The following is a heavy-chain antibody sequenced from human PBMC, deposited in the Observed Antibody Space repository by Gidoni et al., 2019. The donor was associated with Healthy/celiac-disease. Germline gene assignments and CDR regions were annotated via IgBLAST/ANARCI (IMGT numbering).Heavy chain of an antibody. CDR2: ISYDGSNK. V-gene: IGHV3-30*18. D-gene: IGHD2-15*01. CDR1: GFTFSSYV. CDR3: AKGCSGGSCYFGDIGRRGEGIIDY. Sequence: QVQLVESGGGVVHPGRSLSLSCAAPGFTFSSYVMHWVRPAPGKGLEWVAVISYDGSNKYYADSVKGRFTISRDNSKNTLYLQMNSLRAEDTAVYYCAKGCSGGSCYFGDIGRRGEGIIDYWGQGTLVTVSS. J-gene: IGHJ4*02.